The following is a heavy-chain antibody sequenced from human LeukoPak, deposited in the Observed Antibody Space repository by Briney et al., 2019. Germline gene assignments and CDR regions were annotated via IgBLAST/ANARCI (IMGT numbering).Heavy chain of an antibody. V-gene: IGHV3-30-3*01. J-gene: IGHJ6*02. CDR1: GFTFSSYA. CDR2: ISYDGSDK. Sequence: GSLRLSCAASGFTFSSYAMHWVRQAPGKGLEWVAFISYDGSDKYYADSVKGRFTISRDNSKNTLYLQMNSLRAEDTAVYYCARDITYSSGWYYYYYYGMDVWGQGTTVTVSS. CDR3: ARDITYSSGWYYYYYYGMDV. D-gene: IGHD6-19*01.